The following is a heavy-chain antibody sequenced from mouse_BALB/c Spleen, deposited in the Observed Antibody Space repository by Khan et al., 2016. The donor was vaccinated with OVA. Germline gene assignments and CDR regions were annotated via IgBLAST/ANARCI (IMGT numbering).Heavy chain of an antibody. CDR1: GYTFTDNY. CDR2: NYPGSGNT. J-gene: IGHJ2*01. Sequence: QVQLQQSGPELVKPGASVKISCKASGYTFTDNYIHWVKQKPGQGLEWIGWNYPGSGNTKYNEKFKDKATLTVDTSSSKAYMHLSSLTSEDTAVYFCARGGYYENSLFDYWGQGTALIVSS. D-gene: IGHD2-3*01. V-gene: IGHV1-84*02. CDR3: ARGGYYENSLFDY.